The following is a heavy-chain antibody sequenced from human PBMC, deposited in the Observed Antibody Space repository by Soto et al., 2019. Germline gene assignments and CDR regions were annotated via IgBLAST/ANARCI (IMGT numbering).Heavy chain of an antibody. CDR1: GGTFSSYT. J-gene: IGHJ4*02. V-gene: IGHV1-69*02. D-gene: IGHD1-26*01. Sequence: QVQLVQSGAEVKKPGSSVKVSCKASGGTFSSYTISWVRQAPGQGLEWMGRIIPILGIANYAQKFQGRVTITADKSTSTAYMELSSLRSEDTAVYYCARGGTYSGSYYSGYWGQGTLVTVSS. CDR2: IIPILGIA. CDR3: ARGGTYSGSYYSGY.